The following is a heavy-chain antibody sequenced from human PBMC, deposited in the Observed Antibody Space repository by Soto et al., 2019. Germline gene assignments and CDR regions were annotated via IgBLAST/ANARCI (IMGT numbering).Heavy chain of an antibody. CDR1: GYTFTSYC. V-gene: IGHV1-18*04. CDR2: ISAHNGDT. CDR3: ARVRLSLFDY. D-gene: IGHD3-10*01. J-gene: IGHJ4*02. Sequence: ASVKVSCKASGYTFTSYCITWVRQAPGQGLEWMGWISAHNGDTTYAQKFQGRVTMTTDTSTRTAYMELRSLRSDDTAVYFCARVRLSLFDYWGQGTLVTGSS.